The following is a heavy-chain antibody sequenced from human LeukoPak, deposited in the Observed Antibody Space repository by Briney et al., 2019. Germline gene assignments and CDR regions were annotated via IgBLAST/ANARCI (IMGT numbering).Heavy chain of an antibody. D-gene: IGHD3/OR15-3a*01. Sequence: PGASLRLSCAVSGSTFSSYAMTWVRQAPGKGLEWVSAIGVGGSNTFYADSVKGRFTISRDNSKNTLYLQVNSLRAEDTAVYYCAKAWTDYWYFDLWGRGTLVTVSS. J-gene: IGHJ2*01. CDR2: IGVGGSNT. V-gene: IGHV3-23*01. CDR3: AKAWTDYWYFDL. CDR1: GSTFSSYA.